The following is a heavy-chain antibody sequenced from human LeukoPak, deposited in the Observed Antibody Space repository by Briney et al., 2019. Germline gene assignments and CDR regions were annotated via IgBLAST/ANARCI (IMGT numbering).Heavy chain of an antibody. D-gene: IGHD4-17*01. J-gene: IGHJ4*02. CDR2: ISGSGGST. V-gene: IGHV3-23*01. CDR1: GFTFSSYA. Sequence: GGSLRLSCAASGFTFSSYAMSWVRQAPGKGLEWVSAISGSGGSTYYADSVKGRFTISRENSKNTLYLQMNSLRAEDTAVYYCAKDGAKWYGDYVEYFDYWGQGTLVTVSS. CDR3: AKDGAKWYGDYVEYFDY.